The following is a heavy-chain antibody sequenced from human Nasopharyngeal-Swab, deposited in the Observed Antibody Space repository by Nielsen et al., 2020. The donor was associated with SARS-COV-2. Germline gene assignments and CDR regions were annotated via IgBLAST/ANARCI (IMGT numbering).Heavy chain of an antibody. CDR2: IQYDGSDE. D-gene: IGHD6-19*01. Sequence: GGSLRLSCVASGFSFSTHGMYWVRQTPDKGLEWVSFIQYDGSDEYFAESVKGRFTMSRDSSMKTLYLQMNSLRPEDTGVYYCARSYSAGWYARAFDVWGRGTTVTVSS. CDR1: GFSFSTHG. CDR3: ARSYSAGWYARAFDV. J-gene: IGHJ3*01. V-gene: IGHV3-30*02.